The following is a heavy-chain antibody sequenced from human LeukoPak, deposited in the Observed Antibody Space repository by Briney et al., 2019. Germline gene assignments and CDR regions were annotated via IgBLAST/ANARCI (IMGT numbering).Heavy chain of an antibody. CDR2: IYYSGRT. D-gene: IGHD7-27*01. CDR1: GGSINNYY. CDR3: ARTRDWGGFDY. Sequence: PSETLSLTCTVSGGSINNYYWSWIRQPPGKGLEWIGYIYYSGRTNYNPSLKSRLTISVGTSKNQFSLELTSATAADTAVYYCARTRDWGGFDYGGQGTLVTVAS. V-gene: IGHV4-59*01. J-gene: IGHJ4*02.